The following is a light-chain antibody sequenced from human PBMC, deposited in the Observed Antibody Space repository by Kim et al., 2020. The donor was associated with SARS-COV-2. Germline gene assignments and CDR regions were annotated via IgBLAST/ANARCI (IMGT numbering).Light chain of an antibody. CDR1: QSVSNN. Sequence: SPVETATLSCRASQSVSNNVAWYQQKPGQAPRLLIYGASTRATDVPARFSGSGSGTDFTLTISSLQSEDLAVYHCQQYDDWPPWTFGQGTKVEIK. CDR2: GAS. V-gene: IGKV3-15*01. CDR3: QQYDDWPPWT. J-gene: IGKJ1*01.